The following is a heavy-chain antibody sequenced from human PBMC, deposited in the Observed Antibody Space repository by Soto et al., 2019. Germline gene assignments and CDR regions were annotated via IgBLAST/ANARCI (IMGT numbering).Heavy chain of an antibody. Sequence: GGSLRLSXAASGFTFSTYAMRWVRQAPGKGLEWVSVSSGAGTTKYADSGKRRVTITRDNSKNTLLLQMNDLSAEDTAMNYCANERSITIFGRLDPWGQGALVTVSS. V-gene: IGHV3-23*01. J-gene: IGHJ5*02. D-gene: IGHD3-3*01. CDR1: GFTFSTYA. CDR3: ANERSITIFGRLDP. CDR2: SSGAGTT.